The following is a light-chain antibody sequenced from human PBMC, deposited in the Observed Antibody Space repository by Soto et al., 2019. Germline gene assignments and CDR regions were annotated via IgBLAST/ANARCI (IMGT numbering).Light chain of an antibody. CDR3: AAWDDSLSGVV. Sequence: QSVLTQSPSASGTPGQTVTISCSGSSSNIGSNYVFWFQQLPGTAPELLIYSDNQRPSGVPDRFSGSKSGTSASLAISGLWSEDEADYYCAAWDDSLSGVVFGGGTKLTVL. CDR2: SDN. J-gene: IGLJ2*01. CDR1: SSNIGSNY. V-gene: IGLV1-47*02.